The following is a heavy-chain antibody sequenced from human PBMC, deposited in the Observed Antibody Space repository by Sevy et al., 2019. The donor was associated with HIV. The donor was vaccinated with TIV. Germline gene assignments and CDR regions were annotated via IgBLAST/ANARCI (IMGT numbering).Heavy chain of an antibody. Sequence: ASVKVSCKVFGYSLSKLSMHWVRQAPGKGLEWMGSLDPGNGEITYAQTLKGRVTMTEDTSTETACMELSGLTSEETATYYCATVGLGYYSGSSYYQGDWFDPWGQGTLVTVSS. J-gene: IGHJ5*02. V-gene: IGHV1-24*01. CDR2: LDPGNGEI. CDR1: GYSLSKLS. CDR3: ATVGLGYYSGSSYYQGDWFDP. D-gene: IGHD2-15*01.